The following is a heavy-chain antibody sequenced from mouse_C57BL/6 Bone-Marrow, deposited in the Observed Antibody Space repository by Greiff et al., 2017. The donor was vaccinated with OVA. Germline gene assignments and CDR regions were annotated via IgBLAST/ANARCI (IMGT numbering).Heavy chain of an antibody. CDR1: GYTFTDHP. D-gene: IGHD2-2*01. Sequence: QVQLQQSDAELVKPGASVKISCKVSGYTFTDHPIHWMKQRPEQGLEWIGYIYPRDGSTKYNEKFKGTATLTADKSSSTAYMQLNSLTSEDSAVYFCARGEDLLWLPYFDYWGQGTTLTVSS. J-gene: IGHJ2*01. CDR3: ARGEDLLWLPYFDY. V-gene: IGHV1-78*01. CDR2: IYPRDGST.